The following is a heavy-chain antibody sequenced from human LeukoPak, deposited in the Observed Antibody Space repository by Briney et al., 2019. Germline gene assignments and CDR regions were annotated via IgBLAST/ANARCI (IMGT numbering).Heavy chain of an antibody. V-gene: IGHV1-69*13. CDR1: GGTFSSYA. Sequence: SVKVSCKASGGTFSSYAISWVRQAPGHGLEWMGGIIPYFGTANYAQKFQGRVTTTADESTSTAYMELSSLRSEDTAVYYCASHVRSTAMDPWYYYGMDVWGKGTTVTVSS. CDR2: IIPYFGTA. J-gene: IGHJ6*04. CDR3: ASHVRSTAMDPWYYYGMDV. D-gene: IGHD5-18*01.